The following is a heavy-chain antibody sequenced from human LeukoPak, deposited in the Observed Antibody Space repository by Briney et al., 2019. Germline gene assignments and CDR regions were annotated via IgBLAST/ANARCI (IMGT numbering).Heavy chain of an antibody. D-gene: IGHD3-22*01. CDR2: IYPDDSDT. CDR3: ARPNYFDRSGYYAY. Sequence: GESLKISFKASGYNFTNYWIGWVRPMPGKGLEWVGIIYPDDSDTRYSPSFQGQVTISADKSISTAYLQWSRLKASDTALYYCARPNYFDRSGYYAYWGQGTLVTVSS. V-gene: IGHV5-51*01. J-gene: IGHJ4*02. CDR1: GYNFTNYW.